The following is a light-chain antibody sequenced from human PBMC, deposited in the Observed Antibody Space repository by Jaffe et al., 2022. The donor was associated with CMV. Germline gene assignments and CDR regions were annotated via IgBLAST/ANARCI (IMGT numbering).Light chain of an antibody. CDR2: GVS. CDR1: SSDVGGYNY. Sequence: QSALTQPASVSGSPGQSITISCTGTSSDVGGYNYVSWYQQHPGKAPKLMIYGVSNRPSGVSNRFSGSKSGNTASLTISGLQAEDEADYYCTSYTSSSTLQGVFGGGTKLTVL. J-gene: IGLJ2*01. V-gene: IGLV2-14*01. CDR3: TSYTSSSTLQGV.